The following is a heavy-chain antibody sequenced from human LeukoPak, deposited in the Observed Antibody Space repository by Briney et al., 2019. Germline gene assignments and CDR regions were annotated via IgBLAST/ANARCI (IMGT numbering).Heavy chain of an antibody. V-gene: IGHV3-13*01. CDR1: GFTFIDYD. Sequence: GGSLRLSCAASGFTFIDYDMHWVRQVIGKGLDWVSAIGIRGDTHYSGSVKGRFTISRENAERSLYLQMNSLRAEDTAVYYCARGGIQVSGIDEFDYWGQGTLVTVSS. CDR2: IGIRGDT. CDR3: ARGGIQVSGIDEFDY. D-gene: IGHD6-19*01. J-gene: IGHJ4*02.